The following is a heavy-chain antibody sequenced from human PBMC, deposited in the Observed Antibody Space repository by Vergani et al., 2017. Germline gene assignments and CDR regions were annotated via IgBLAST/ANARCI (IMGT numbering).Heavy chain of an antibody. V-gene: IGHV4-34*01. CDR2: INHSGST. J-gene: IGHJ6*03. Sequence: QVQLPQWGAGLLKPSETLSLTCAVYGGSFSGYYWSWIRQPPGKGLEWIGEINHSGSTNYNPSLKSRVTISVDTSKNQFSLKLSSVTAADTAVYYCARGVGGTYYMDVWGKGTTVTVSS. CDR1: GGSFSGYY. D-gene: IGHD4-23*01. CDR3: ARGVGGTYYMDV.